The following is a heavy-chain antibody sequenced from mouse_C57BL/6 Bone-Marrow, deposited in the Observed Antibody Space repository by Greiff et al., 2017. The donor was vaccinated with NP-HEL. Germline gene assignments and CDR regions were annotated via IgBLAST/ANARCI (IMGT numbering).Heavy chain of an antibody. V-gene: IGHV1-59*01. CDR2: IDPSDSYT. CDR1: GYTFTSYW. CDR3: ARPRYYYGSSYPFAY. D-gene: IGHD1-1*01. Sequence: QVQLQQPGAELVGPGTSVKLSCKASGYTFTSYWMHWVKQRPGQGLEWIGVIDPSDSYTNYNQKFKGKATLTVDTSSSTAYMQLSSLTSEDSAVYYCARPRYYYGSSYPFAYWGQGTLVTVSA. J-gene: IGHJ3*01.